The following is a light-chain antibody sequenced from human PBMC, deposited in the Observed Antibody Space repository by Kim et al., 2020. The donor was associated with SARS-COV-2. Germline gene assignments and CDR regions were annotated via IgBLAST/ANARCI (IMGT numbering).Light chain of an antibody. V-gene: IGKV3-15*01. CDR2: GAS. J-gene: IGKJ1*01. Sequence: LPGERPTLSARAGQGVSGSLAWYQRKPGQAPRLLIYGASTGATGIPARFRGNGSGTEFTLTIGGLRSEDFAVYYCRRYTNWPRGTFGQGAQVDIK. CDR1: QGVSGS. CDR3: RRYTNWPRGT.